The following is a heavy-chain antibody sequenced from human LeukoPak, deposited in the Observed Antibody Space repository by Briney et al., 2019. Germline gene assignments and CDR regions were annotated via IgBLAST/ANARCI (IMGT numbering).Heavy chain of an antibody. D-gene: IGHD3-10*01. CDR2: ISSDGYRT. J-gene: IGHJ4*02. CDR1: GFLVNDYD. Sequence: GGSLRLSCAASGFLVNDYDMHWVRQASDKGLQWVAVISSDGYRTDYPDSVRGRFTISRDNFKNTVDLQMISVTAEDTAMYFCAKGLGTGSVLARPLHYWGQGTLVTVSS. CDR3: AKGLGTGSVLARPLHY. V-gene: IGHV3-30*19.